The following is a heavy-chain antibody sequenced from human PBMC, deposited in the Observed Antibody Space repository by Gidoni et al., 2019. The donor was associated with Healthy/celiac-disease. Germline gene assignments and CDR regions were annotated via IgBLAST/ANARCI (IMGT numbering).Heavy chain of an antibody. CDR3: ARGIAVAGKFDY. V-gene: IGHV4-34*01. CDR1: CGSFSGYY. CDR2: INHSGST. Sequence: QVHLQQCGSVLLKPSQPLSLTCAVYCGSFSGYYWSWIRQPPGKGLEWIGEINHSGSTNYNPSLKRRVTISVDTSKNQCSLKLSSVTAADTAVYYCARGIAVAGKFDYWGQGTLVTVSS. D-gene: IGHD6-19*01. J-gene: IGHJ4*02.